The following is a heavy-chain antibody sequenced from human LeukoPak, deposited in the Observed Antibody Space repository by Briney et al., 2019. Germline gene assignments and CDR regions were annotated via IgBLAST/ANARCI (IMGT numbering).Heavy chain of an antibody. CDR2: MNPNSGNT. V-gene: IGHV1-8*01. J-gene: IGHJ1*01. CDR3: ARGDIVVVPAAKEYFQH. D-gene: IGHD2-2*01. CDR1: GYTFTSHD. Sequence: ASVKVSCKASGYTFTSHDINWVRQATGQGLEWMGWMNPNSGNTGYAQKFQGRVTMTRDTAINTAYMELHSLRSEDTAVYYCARGDIVVVPAAKEYFQHWGQGTLVTVSS.